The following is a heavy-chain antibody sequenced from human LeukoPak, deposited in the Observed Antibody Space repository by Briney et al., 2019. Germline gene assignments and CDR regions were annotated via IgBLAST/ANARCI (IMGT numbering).Heavy chain of an antibody. Sequence: GALVKVSCKASGYTFNNHYMYWVRQAPGQGLEWMGVINPSGGSTSYAQKFQGRVTMTRDTSTKTVYMEVNSLRSEDTAVYYCALDPELGIGLKVDYWGQGTLVTASS. CDR3: ALDPELGIGLKVDY. CDR1: GYTFNNHY. D-gene: IGHD7-27*01. CDR2: INPSGGST. V-gene: IGHV1-46*02. J-gene: IGHJ4*02.